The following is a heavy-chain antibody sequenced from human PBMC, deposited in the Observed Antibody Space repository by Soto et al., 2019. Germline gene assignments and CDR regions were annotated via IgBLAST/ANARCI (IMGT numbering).Heavy chain of an antibody. CDR3: ARDQRVTIFGVVPLIDYYGMDV. CDR1: GYTFTSYG. Sequence: GASVKVSCKASGYTFTSYGISWVRQAPGQGLEWMGWISAYNGNTNYAQKLQGRVTMTTDTSTSTAYMELRSLRSDDTAVYYCARDQRVTIFGVVPLIDYYGMDVWGQGTTVTVSS. CDR2: ISAYNGNT. D-gene: IGHD3-3*01. J-gene: IGHJ6*02. V-gene: IGHV1-18*01.